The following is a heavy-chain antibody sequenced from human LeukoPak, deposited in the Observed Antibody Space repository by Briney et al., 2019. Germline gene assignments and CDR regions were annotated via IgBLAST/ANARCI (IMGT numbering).Heavy chain of an antibody. CDR1: GASLNGHY. V-gene: IGHV4-34*01. J-gene: IGHJ4*02. CDR2: GSDVGGT. Sequence: SETLSLTCAVYGASLNGHYWSWIRQPPGKGLEWIGEGSDVGGTKYNPSLKSRVTISADTSKNQFSLKLSSVTAADTAVYYCARGGKSYDILTGYSTSHFDYWGQGTLVTVSS. CDR3: ARGGKSYDILTGYSTSHFDY. D-gene: IGHD3-9*01.